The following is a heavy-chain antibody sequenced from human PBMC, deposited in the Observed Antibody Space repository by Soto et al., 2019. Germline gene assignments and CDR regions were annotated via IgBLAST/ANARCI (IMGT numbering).Heavy chain of an antibody. V-gene: IGHV4-30-2*01. D-gene: IGHD5-12*01. CDR2: IYHSGST. J-gene: IGHJ4*02. CDR1: GGSISSGGYS. CDR3: ARRIEATETFDY. Sequence: SDTLSLTCAVSGGSISSGGYSWSWIRQPPGKGLEWIGYIYHSGSTYYNPSLKSRVTISVDRSKNQFSLKVSSVTAADTAVYYCARRIEATETFDYWGQGTLVTVSS.